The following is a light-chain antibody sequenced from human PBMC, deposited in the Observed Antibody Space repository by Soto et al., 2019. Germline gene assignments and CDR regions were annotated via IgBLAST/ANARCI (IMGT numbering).Light chain of an antibody. V-gene: IGKV1-5*01. CDR3: QQYNSYPWT. J-gene: IGKJ1*01. Sequence: DIQMTQSPSTLSASVGDRVTITCRATQNIYGWLAWYQQKSGKAPKLLIYDASSLGSGVPSRFSGSGFGTEFTVTISSLQPDDFATYYCQQYNSYPWTFGQGTKVEVK. CDR1: QNIYGW. CDR2: DAS.